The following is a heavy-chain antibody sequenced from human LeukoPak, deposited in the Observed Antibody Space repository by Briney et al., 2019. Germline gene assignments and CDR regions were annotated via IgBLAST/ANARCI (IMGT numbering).Heavy chain of an antibody. CDR1: GGSISSRSYY. CDR2: VYYSGST. Sequence: SETLSVTCTVSGGSISSRSYYWGWIRQPPGKGLEWIGSVYYSGSTFYNPSLKSRVTISVDTSKNQFSLKLSSVSAADTAVYYCAREYFSSPDFWGQGTLVTVSS. CDR3: AREYFSSPDF. J-gene: IGHJ4*02. D-gene: IGHD6-6*01. V-gene: IGHV4-39*02.